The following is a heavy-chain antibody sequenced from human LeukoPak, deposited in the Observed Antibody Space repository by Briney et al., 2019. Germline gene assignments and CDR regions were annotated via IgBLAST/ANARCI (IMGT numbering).Heavy chain of an antibody. CDR2: ISWNSGSI. V-gene: IGHV3-9*01. Sequence: GRSLRLSCAASGFTFDDYAMHWVRQAPGKGLEWVSGISWNSGSIGYVDSVKGRFTISRDNAKNSLYLQMNSLRAEDTALYYCAKSPVGEGDSYFDYWGQGTLVTVSS. J-gene: IGHJ4*02. D-gene: IGHD3-16*01. CDR1: GFTFDDYA. CDR3: AKSPVGEGDSYFDY.